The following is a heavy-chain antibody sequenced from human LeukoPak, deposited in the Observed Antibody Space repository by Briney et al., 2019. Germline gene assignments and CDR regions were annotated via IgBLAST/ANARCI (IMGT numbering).Heavy chain of an antibody. CDR1: RHTFTGYY. CDR3: ARDRGGYEPYYFDY. J-gene: IGHJ4*02. D-gene: IGHD5-12*01. V-gene: IGHV1-2*02. Sequence: GASVKVSCKASRHTFTGYYMHWVRQAPGQGLEWMGWINPYSGGTNYEQKFQGRVTMTRDTSISTAYMELSRLRSDDTAVYYCARDRGGYEPYYFDYWGQGTLVTVSS. CDR2: INPYSGGT.